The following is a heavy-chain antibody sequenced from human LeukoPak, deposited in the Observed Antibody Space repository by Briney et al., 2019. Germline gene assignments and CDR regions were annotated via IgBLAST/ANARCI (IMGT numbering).Heavy chain of an antibody. CDR1: GFTFDDYA. D-gene: IGHD3-10*01. CDR3: AKSRYYNVPWFDP. CDR2: ISGSGGST. J-gene: IGHJ5*02. V-gene: IGHV3-23*01. Sequence: GGSLRLSCAASGFTFDDYAMHWVRQAPGKGLEWVSGISGSGGSTYYADSVKGRFTISRDNSKNTLYLQMNSLRAEDTAVYYCAKSRYYNVPWFDPWGQGTLVTVSS.